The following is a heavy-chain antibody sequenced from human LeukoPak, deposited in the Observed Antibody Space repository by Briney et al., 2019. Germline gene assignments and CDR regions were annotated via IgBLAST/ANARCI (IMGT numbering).Heavy chain of an antibody. CDR3: AKGGYGYNWTFPDY. CDR1: GFTSSSYG. CDR2: ISGSGGST. J-gene: IGHJ4*02. Sequence: AGSLRFYSAASGFTSSSYGMSWVRQAPGKGLEWVSAISGSGGSTDYADYVRGRFTISRYTSKVTMDLQMKSLRAKDTAVYYCAKGGYGYNWTFPDYWGQGTLVTVSS. D-gene: IGHD1-1*01. V-gene: IGHV3-23*01.